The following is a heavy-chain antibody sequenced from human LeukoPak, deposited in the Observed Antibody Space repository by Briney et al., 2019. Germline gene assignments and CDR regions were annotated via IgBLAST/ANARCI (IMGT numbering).Heavy chain of an antibody. CDR1: GGSISSYY. J-gene: IGHJ4*02. CDR3: AGGHGSGSWDIDY. D-gene: IGHD3-10*01. CDR2: IYYSGST. Sequence: SETLSLTCTVSGGSISSYYWSWIRQPPGKGLEWIGYIYYSGSTNYNPSLKSRVTISVDTSKNQFSLKLSSVTAADTAVYYCAGGHGSGSWDIDYWGQGTLVTVSS. V-gene: IGHV4-59*01.